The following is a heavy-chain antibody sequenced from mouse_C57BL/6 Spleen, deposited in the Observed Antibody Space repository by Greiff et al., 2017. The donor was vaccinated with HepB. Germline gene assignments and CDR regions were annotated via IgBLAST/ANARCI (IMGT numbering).Heavy chain of an antibody. Sequence: QVQLQQSGAELVRPGASVTLSCKASGYTFTDYEVHWVKQTPVHGLEWIGAIDPETGGTAYNQKFKGKAILTADKSSSTAYMELRSLTSEDSAVYYCTRERAGYDGFAYWGQGTLVTVSA. CDR1: GYTFTDYE. CDR3: TRERAGYDGFAY. J-gene: IGHJ3*01. V-gene: IGHV1-15*01. D-gene: IGHD2-14*01. CDR2: IDPETGGT.